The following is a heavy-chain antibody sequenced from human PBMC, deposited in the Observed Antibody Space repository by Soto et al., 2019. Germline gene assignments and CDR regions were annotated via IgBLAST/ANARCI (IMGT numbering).Heavy chain of an antibody. CDR3: ARDTPYGSGSYPSPPYYYYYMDV. CDR1: GGSISSYY. CDR2: IYYSGST. J-gene: IGHJ6*03. V-gene: IGHV4-59*01. Sequence: QVQLQESGPGLVKPSETLSLTCTVSGGSISSYYWSWIRQPPGKGLEWIGYIYYSGSTNYNPSLKSRVTISVDTSKNQFSLKLSSVTAADTAVYYCARDTPYGSGSYPSPPYYYYYMDVWGKGTTVTVSS. D-gene: IGHD3-10*01.